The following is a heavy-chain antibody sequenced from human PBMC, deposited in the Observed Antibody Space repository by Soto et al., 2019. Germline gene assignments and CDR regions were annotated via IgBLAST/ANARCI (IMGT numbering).Heavy chain of an antibody. J-gene: IGHJ4*02. CDR2: IWNDGSNE. CDR3: ARDQTDSGGYSDS. D-gene: IGHD3-22*01. Sequence: QVQLVESGGGVVQPGGSLRLSCEASEFNFSSYGIHWVRQAPGKGLEWVAIIWNDGSNEYYADSVKGRFTISRVNSKNTVYLQVSKLRAEDTAVYFCARDQTDSGGYSDSWGQGTLVTVSS. CDR1: EFNFSSYG. V-gene: IGHV3-33*01.